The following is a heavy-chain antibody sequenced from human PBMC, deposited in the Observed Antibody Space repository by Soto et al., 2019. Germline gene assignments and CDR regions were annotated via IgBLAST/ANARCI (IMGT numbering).Heavy chain of an antibody. J-gene: IGHJ5*02. CDR3: ARHPERIAQIGWFDP. CDR2: ISSSISTI. V-gene: IGHV3-48*01. CDR1: GLTFISYS. D-gene: IGHD6-13*01. Sequence: EVQLVESGGGLVQPGGSLRLSCAASGLTFISYSMTWARKPPGKGLEGVSYISSSISTIYYADSVKGRFTISRDNAKNSLYLQMNSLRAEDTAVYYCARHPERIAQIGWFDPWGQGTLVTVSS.